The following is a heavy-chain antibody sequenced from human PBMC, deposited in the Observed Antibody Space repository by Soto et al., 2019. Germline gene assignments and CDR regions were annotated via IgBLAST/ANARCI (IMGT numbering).Heavy chain of an antibody. V-gene: IGHV3-9*01. CDR1: GFTFADST. Sequence: PGVPLRLPSAASGFTFADSTLHGVPHGPGKGLEWVSGISWNSCSIGYADSVKGRFTISRDNAKNSLYLQMNSVRAEDTSLYYCAKDLDFGVVNGMDVWGQGTTVTVS. J-gene: IGHJ6*02. CDR3: AKDLDFGVVNGMDV. CDR2: ISWNSCSI. D-gene: IGHD3-3*01.